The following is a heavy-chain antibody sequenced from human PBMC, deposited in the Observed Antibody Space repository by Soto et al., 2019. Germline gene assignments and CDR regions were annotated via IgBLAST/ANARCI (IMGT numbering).Heavy chain of an antibody. D-gene: IGHD5-18*01. Sequence: GGSLGLSCAASDLTSGGFAMHWVGQAPGKGLEWVAVISYDGSNKYYADSVKGRFTISRDNSKNTLYLQMNSLRAEDTAVYYCARDPLWGTAMVLWYFDLWGRGTLVTVSS. J-gene: IGHJ2*01. CDR2: ISYDGSNK. CDR3: ARDPLWGTAMVLWYFDL. V-gene: IGHV3-30-3*01. CDR1: DLTSGGFA.